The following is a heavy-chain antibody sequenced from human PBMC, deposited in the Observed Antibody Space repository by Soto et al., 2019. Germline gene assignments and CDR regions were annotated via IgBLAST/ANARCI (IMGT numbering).Heavy chain of an antibody. Sequence: SETLSLTCTVSGGSISSYYWSWIRQPAGKGLEWIGRIYTSGSTNYNPSLKSRVTMSVDTSKNQFSLKLSSVTAADTAVYYCARGKQYQLPYYYYGMDVWGQGTTVTVLL. CDR1: GGSISSYY. V-gene: IGHV4-4*07. J-gene: IGHJ6*02. D-gene: IGHD2-2*01. CDR3: ARGKQYQLPYYYYGMDV. CDR2: IYTSGST.